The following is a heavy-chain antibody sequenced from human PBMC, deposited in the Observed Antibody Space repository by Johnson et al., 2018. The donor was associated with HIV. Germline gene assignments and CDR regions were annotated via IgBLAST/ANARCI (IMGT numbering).Heavy chain of an antibody. CDR3: AKDISPYCSTTTCYNDAFDM. CDR2: IKSKTDGGTT. D-gene: IGHD2-2*01. J-gene: IGHJ3*02. CDR1: GFSFSSYG. Sequence: EQLVESGGGVVQPGRSLRLSCAASGFSFSSYGMHWVRQAPGKGLEWVGRIKSKTDGGTTDYAAPVKGRFTISRDESKNTLYLQITSLRPEDIAFYYCAKDISPYCSTTTCYNDAFDMWGQGTMVTVSS. V-gene: IGHV3-15*05.